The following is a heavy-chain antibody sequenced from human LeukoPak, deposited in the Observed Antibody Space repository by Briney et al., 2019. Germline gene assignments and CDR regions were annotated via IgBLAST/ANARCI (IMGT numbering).Heavy chain of an antibody. J-gene: IGHJ4*02. CDR3: ALYTGGYLDY. CDR1: GGSISSSSYY. D-gene: IGHD3-16*01. Sequence: KTSETLSLTCTVSGGSISSSSYYWGWIRQPPGKGLEWIGSIFYSGSTYYNPSLKSRVTISVATSKNQFSLKLSSVTAADTAVYYCALYTGGYLDYWGQGTLVTVSS. V-gene: IGHV4-39*01. CDR2: IFYSGST.